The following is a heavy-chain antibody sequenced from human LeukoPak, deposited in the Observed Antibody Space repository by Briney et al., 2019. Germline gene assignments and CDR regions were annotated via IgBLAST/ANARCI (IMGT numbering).Heavy chain of an antibody. J-gene: IGHJ5*02. D-gene: IGHD1-1*01. V-gene: IGHV1-2*02. CDR1: DYIFTVYH. CDR3: GLVTSGNWWFDP. Sequence: ASVTVSCTTSDYIFTVYHMHWVRQAPGQGLEWMGWINPSSGGTDYAQKLQGRVTLTRDTSINTAYMELSSLRSDDTAVYYCGLVTSGNWWFDPWGQGTPVTVSS. CDR2: INPSSGGT.